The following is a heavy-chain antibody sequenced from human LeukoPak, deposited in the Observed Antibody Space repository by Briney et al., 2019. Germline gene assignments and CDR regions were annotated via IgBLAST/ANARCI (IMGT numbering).Heavy chain of an antibody. Sequence: PSETLSLTCTVPGVSISSYYWSWLRQPPGKGLEWIGYIDTGESTNNNPALKTLVTISVDTSKNQFSRKLSSVAAADTAVYYGARHGHSSSSGNWFDPWGQGTLVTVSS. CDR3: ARHGHSSSSGNWFDP. CDR2: IDTGEST. V-gene: IGHV4-4*09. CDR1: GVSISSYY. D-gene: IGHD6-6*01. J-gene: IGHJ5*02.